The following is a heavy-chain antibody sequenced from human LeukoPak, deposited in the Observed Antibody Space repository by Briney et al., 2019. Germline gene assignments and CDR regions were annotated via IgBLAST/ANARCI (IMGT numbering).Heavy chain of an antibody. CDR1: GFTFSSYW. Sequence: PGGSLRLSCAASGFTFSSYWMHWVRQAPGKGLVWVSRINTDGSSTYYADSVKGRFTISRDNAKNTLYLQMNSLRAEDTAVYYCARDNGPRWYYYLSYGMDVWGQGTTVTVSS. CDR3: ARDNGPRWYYYLSYGMDV. D-gene: IGHD2-8*01. CDR2: INTDGSST. J-gene: IGHJ6*02. V-gene: IGHV3-74*01.